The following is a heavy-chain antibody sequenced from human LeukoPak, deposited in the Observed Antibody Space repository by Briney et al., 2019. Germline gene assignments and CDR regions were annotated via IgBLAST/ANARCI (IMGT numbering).Heavy chain of an antibody. V-gene: IGHV3-23*01. CDR3: AKDLHDSWAVDY. Sequence: GGSLRPSCAASGFTFSSYGMSWVRQAPGKGLEWVSHIGVGGDTDFADSVKGRFTISRDNSKKTLYLQMNSLTADDTALYYCAKDLHDSWAVDYWGPGILVTVSS. D-gene: IGHD3-3*01. CDR1: GFTFSSYG. CDR2: IGVGGDT. J-gene: IGHJ4*02.